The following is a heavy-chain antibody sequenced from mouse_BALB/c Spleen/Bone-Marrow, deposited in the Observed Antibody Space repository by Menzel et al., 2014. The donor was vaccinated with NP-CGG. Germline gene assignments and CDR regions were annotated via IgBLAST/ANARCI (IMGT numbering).Heavy chain of an antibody. CDR1: GFDFSRYW. Sequence: VQLQQPGGGLVQPGGSLKLSCAASGFDFSRYWMNWVRQAPGKGLEWIGEINPDSSAIIYTPPLKDKFIISRDNAKNTLFLQMSEVRSEDTALYYCARPYYRYLYFDYWGQGTTLTVSS. CDR2: INPDSSAI. V-gene: IGHV4-1*02. CDR3: ARPYYRYLYFDY. D-gene: IGHD2-14*01. J-gene: IGHJ2*01.